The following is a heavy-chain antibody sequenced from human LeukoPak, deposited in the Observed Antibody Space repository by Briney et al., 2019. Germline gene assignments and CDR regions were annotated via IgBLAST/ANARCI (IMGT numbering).Heavy chain of an antibody. Sequence: GASVTVSCKASGYTFTSYYMHWVRQAPGQGLEWMGIINPSGGSTSYAQKFQGRVTMTRDTSTSTVYMELSSLRSEDTAVYYCARDDLRFLEWLFYYGMDVWGQGTTVTVSS. CDR3: ARDDLRFLEWLFYYGMDV. V-gene: IGHV1-46*01. D-gene: IGHD3-3*01. CDR2: INPSGGST. J-gene: IGHJ6*02. CDR1: GYTFTSYY.